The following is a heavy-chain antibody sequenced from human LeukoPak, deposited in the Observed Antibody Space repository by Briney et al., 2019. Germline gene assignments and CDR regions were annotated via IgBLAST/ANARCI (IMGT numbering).Heavy chain of an antibody. D-gene: IGHD6-19*01. CDR1: GFTFGSYA. V-gene: IGHV3-23*01. J-gene: IGHJ4*02. CDR3: AKDREGFAQWSWGY. Sequence: GGSLRLSCAASGFTFGSYAMSWVRQAPGKGLEWVSAISGSGGSTYYADSVKGRFTISRDNSKNTLYLQMNSLRAEDTAVYYCAKDREGFAQWSWGYWGQGTLVTVSS. CDR2: ISGSGGST.